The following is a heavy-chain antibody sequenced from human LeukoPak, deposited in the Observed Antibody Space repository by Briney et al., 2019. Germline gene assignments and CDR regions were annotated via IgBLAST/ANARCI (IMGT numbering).Heavy chain of an antibody. D-gene: IGHD1-26*01. CDR2: ISGSGGRK. Sequence: PGGSLTLSCAASGFTFSSYAMRWVRQAPGGGLEWFSAISGSGGRKYSAACVKGRSTISKDNSKNTLYLLMNRRGAEDTALYYSANDLGIGGSDYDYWGQGTLVTVSS. V-gene: IGHV3-23*01. CDR1: GFTFSSYA. J-gene: IGHJ4*01. CDR3: ANDLGIGGSDYDY.